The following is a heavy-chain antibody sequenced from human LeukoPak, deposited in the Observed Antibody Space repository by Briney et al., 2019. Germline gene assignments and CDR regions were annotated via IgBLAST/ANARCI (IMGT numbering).Heavy chain of an antibody. CDR3: ARGHYDTSGSYHLDY. Sequence: ASLKVSCKASGYTFTGYFMHWVRQAPGQGLEWMGWIIPNSGVTNSAQKFQGRVTMTRDTTISTAYMELRSDDTAVYFCARGHYDTSGSYHLDYWGQGTLVTVSA. CDR1: GYTFTGYF. D-gene: IGHD3-22*01. V-gene: IGHV1-2*02. J-gene: IGHJ4*02. CDR2: IIPNSGVT.